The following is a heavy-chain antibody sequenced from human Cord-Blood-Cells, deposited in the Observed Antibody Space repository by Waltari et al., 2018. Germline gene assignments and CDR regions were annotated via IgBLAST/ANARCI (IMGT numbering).Heavy chain of an antibody. J-gene: IGHJ4*02. CDR1: GGSISSSSYY. V-gene: IGHV4-39*07. Sequence: QLQLQESGPGLVKPSETLSLTCTVSGGSISSSSYYWGWIRQPPGKGLEWIGSIYYSGSTYYNPSLKGRVTISVDTSKNQFSLKLSSVTAADTAVYYCARRGSSSWFDYWGQGTLVTVSS. D-gene: IGHD6-13*01. CDR3: ARRGSSSWFDY. CDR2: IYYSGST.